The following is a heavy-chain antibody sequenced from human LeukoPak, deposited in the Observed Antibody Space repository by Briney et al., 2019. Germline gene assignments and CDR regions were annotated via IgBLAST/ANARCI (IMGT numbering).Heavy chain of an antibody. D-gene: IGHD3-10*01. J-gene: IGHJ4*02. CDR1: GGSISSYY. CDR3: ARRAYGSGSFNRYHFDY. Sequence: SETLSLTCTVSGGSISSYYWSWIRQPPGKGLEWIGYIYSSGSTNYNPSLKSRVTISVDTSNNQFSLKLNSVTAADTAVYYCARRAYGSGSFNRYHFDYWGQGTLVAVSS. CDR2: IYSSGST. V-gene: IGHV4-59*08.